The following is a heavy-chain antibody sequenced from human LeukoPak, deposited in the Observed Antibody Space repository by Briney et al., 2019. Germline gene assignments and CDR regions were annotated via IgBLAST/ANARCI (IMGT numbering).Heavy chain of an antibody. CDR2: IRSSTSYT. Sequence: SLRLSCAASGFTFSDYYMSWIRQAPGKGLEWVSNIRSSTSYTNYADSVKDRLTISRDNAKNSLYLQMNSLRAEDTAVYYCARDLAAAGTEYFQHWGRGTLVTVCS. V-gene: IGHV3-11*06. J-gene: IGHJ1*01. CDR1: GFTFSDYY. CDR3: ARDLAAAGTEYFQH. D-gene: IGHD6-13*01.